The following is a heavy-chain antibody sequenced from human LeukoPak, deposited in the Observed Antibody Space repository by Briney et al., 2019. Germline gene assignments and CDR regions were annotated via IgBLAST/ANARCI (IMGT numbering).Heavy chain of an antibody. J-gene: IGHJ4*02. Sequence: PGGSLRLSCAASGFISSRYTMSWVRQAPGKGLEWVSSISSSSSYIYYADSVKGRFTISRDNSKNTLYLQMNSLRAEDTAVYYCAREGSSIAALDDEFDYWGQGTLVTVSS. D-gene: IGHD6-6*01. V-gene: IGHV3-21*01. CDR1: GFISSRYT. CDR3: AREGSSIAALDDEFDY. CDR2: ISSSSSYI.